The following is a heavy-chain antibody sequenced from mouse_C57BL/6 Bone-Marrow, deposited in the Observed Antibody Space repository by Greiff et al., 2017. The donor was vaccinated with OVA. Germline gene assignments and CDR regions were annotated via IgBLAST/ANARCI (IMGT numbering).Heavy chain of an antibody. CDR1: GYTFTSYW. V-gene: IGHV1-69*01. J-gene: IGHJ1*03. D-gene: IGHD2-3*01. Sequence: QVQLQQPGAELVMPGASVKLSCKASGYTFTSYWMHWVKQRPGQGLEWIGEIDPSDSYTNYNQKFKGKSTLTVDKSSSTAYMQLSRLTSEDSAVYYCARWGYYAYFAVWGTGTTVTVSS. CDR3: ARWGYYAYFAV. CDR2: IDPSDSYT.